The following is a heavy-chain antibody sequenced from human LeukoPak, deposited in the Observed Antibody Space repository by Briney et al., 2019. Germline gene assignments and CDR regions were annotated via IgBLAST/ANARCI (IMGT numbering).Heavy chain of an antibody. J-gene: IGHJ3*02. CDR2: IYSGGST. Sequence: GGSLRLSCAASGFTVSSNYMSWVRQGPGKGLECVSVIYSGGSTYYADSVKGRFTISRDNSKNTLYLQMNSLRAEDTAVYYCARDRGGSYYFDAFDIWGQGTMVTVSS. CDR1: GFTVSSNY. D-gene: IGHD1-26*01. CDR3: ARDRGGSYYFDAFDI. V-gene: IGHV3-53*01.